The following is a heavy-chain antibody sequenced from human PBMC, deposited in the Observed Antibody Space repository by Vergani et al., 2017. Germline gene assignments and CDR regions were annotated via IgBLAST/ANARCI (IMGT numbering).Heavy chain of an antibody. J-gene: IGHJ6*03. D-gene: IGHD2-2*01. CDR3: ASTKEYCSSTSCYLSYYYYYMDV. V-gene: IGHV4-39*01. CDR1: GGSISSSSYY. CDR2: MYYSGST. Sequence: QLQLQESGPGLVKPSETLSLTCTVSGGSISSSSYYWGWIRQPPGKGLEWIGSMYYSGSTYYNPSLKSRVTISVDTSKNQFSLKLSSVTAADTAVYYCASTKEYCSSTSCYLSYYYYYMDVWGKGTTVTISS.